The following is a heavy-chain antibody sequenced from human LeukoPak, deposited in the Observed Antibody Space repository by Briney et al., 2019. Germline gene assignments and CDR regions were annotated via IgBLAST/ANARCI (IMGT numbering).Heavy chain of an antibody. V-gene: IGHV3-30*02. CDR2: IRYDGSNK. CDR1: GFTFSSYG. J-gene: IGHJ4*02. CDR3: AKDQYSSSWYFPFDY. D-gene: IGHD6-13*01. Sequence: GGSLSLSCAASGFTFSSYGMHCVRAAPGKGLGWVAFIRYDGSNKYYADSVEGRFTISRDNSKNTLYLQMNSLRAEDTAVYYCAKDQYSSSWYFPFDYWGQGTLVTVSS.